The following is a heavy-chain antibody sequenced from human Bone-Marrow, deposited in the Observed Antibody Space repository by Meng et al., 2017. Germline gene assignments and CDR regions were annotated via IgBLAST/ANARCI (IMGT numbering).Heavy chain of an antibody. D-gene: IGHD5-24*01. J-gene: IGHJ4*02. CDR1: GGTFSSYC. CDR2: IIPIFGTA. CDR3: ARDGNGRWLRI. Sequence: HVHVVQSGARVKKPVSSGKVVGKGSGGTFSSYCISWVRQAPGQGIEWMGGIIPIFGTANYAQKFQGRVTITTDESTSTAYMELSSLRSEDTAVYYCARDGNGRWLRIWGQGTLVTVSS. V-gene: IGHV1-69*05.